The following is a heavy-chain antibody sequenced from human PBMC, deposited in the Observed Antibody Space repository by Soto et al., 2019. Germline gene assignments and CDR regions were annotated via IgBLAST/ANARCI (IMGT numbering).Heavy chain of an antibody. CDR3: ATQTISYTWGV. D-gene: IGHD3-16*01. V-gene: IGHV4-4*02. J-gene: IGHJ6*02. CDR2: LHHAGTT. Sequence: QVQLQESGPGLVKPSETLSLTCAVSSGPITTTTWWAWVRLPPGKGLEWIGELHHAGTTNYNPSLESRITTSLDKSTNHFSLKLTSVTAADTAIYYCATQTISYTWGVWGRGTTVTVSS. CDR1: SGPITTTTW.